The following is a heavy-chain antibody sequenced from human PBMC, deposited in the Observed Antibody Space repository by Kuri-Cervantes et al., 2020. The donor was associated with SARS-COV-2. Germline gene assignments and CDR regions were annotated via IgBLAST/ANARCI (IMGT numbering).Heavy chain of an antibody. CDR1: GFTFSNAW. CDR2: IKSKTDGGTT. V-gene: IGHV3-15*01. J-gene: IGHJ6*02. CDR3: VRYGMDV. Sequence: GESLKISCAASGFTFSNAWMSWVRQAPGKGLEWVGRIKSKTDGGTTDYAAPVKGRFTISRDDSKNTLYLQMNSLRADDTAVYYCVRYGMDVWGQGTTVTVSS.